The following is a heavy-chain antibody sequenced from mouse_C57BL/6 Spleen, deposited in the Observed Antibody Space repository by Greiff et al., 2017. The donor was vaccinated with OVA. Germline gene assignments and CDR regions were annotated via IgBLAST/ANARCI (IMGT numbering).Heavy chain of an antibody. D-gene: IGHD1-1*01. CDR1: GYTFTSYW. CDR2: INPSNGGT. Sequence: QVAMRQAVTELVNPLATVKLSCKASGYTFTSYWMHWVKQRPGQGLEWIGNINPSNGGTNYNEKFKSKATLTVDKSSSTAYMQLSSLTSEDSAVYYCAKSITTVVDLDYWGQGTTLTVSS. J-gene: IGHJ2*01. CDR3: AKSITTVVDLDY. V-gene: IGHV1-53*01.